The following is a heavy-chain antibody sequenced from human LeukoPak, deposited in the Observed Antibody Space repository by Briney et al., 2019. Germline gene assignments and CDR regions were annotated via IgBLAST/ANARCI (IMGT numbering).Heavy chain of an antibody. CDR3: ARDMEMATIFGSNSYFDY. CDR1: GFTFSSYA. Sequence: GGSLRLSCAASGFTFSSYAMHWVRQAPGKGLEWVAVISYDGSNKYYADSVKGRFTISRDNSKNTLYLQMNGLRAEDTAVYYCARDMEMATIFGSNSYFDYWGQGTLVTVSS. D-gene: IGHD5-24*01. J-gene: IGHJ4*02. V-gene: IGHV3-30-3*01. CDR2: ISYDGSNK.